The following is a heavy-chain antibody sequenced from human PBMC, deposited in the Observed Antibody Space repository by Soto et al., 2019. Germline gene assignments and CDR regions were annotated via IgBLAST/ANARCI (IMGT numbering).Heavy chain of an antibody. Sequence: QITLKESGPTLVNPTQTLTLTCTFSGFSLSTRGVGVGWIRQPPGKALEWLALIYWDDDKRYSPSLKSRLTMIKDTSKNQVFLTMTNMDPVDTATYYCAHRLVDCSGGSCYDQGFDYWGQGTLVTVSS. CDR3: AHRLVDCSGGSCYDQGFDY. D-gene: IGHD2-15*01. CDR2: IYWDDDK. J-gene: IGHJ4*02. V-gene: IGHV2-5*02. CDR1: GFSLSTRGVG.